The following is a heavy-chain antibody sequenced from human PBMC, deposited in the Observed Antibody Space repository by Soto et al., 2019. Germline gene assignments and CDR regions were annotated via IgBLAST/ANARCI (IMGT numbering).Heavy chain of an antibody. CDR2: FYPGDSTS. Sequence: ESLKISCKTSGYSFISYWVAWVRQKPGKGLEWMGTFYPGDSTSTYSPSFQGQVTISVDKSISTAYLHLSSLKASDTAMYYCARIIGYCRNNDCSWTFDIWGQGTTVTVSS. CDR3: ARIIGYCRNNDCSWTFDI. V-gene: IGHV5-51*01. CDR1: GYSFISYW. J-gene: IGHJ3*02. D-gene: IGHD2-2*03.